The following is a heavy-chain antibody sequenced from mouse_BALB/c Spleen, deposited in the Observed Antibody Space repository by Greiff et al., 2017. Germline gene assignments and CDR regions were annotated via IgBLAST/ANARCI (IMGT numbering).Heavy chain of an antibody. CDR3: ARLRNYGNSDWYFDV. CDR1: GYAFSSSW. CDR2: IYPGDGDT. Sequence: QVQLKQSGPELVKPGASVKISCKASGYAFSSSWMNWVKQRPGQGLEWIGRIYPGDGDTNYNGKFKGKATLTADKSSSTAYMQLSSLTSVESAVYFGARLRNYGNSDWYFDVWGAGTTVTVSS. V-gene: IGHV1-82*01. J-gene: IGHJ1*01. D-gene: IGHD2-1*01.